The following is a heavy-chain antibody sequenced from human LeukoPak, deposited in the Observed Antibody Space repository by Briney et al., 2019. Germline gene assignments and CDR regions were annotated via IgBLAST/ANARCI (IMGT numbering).Heavy chain of an antibody. J-gene: IGHJ5*02. CDR2: IYYSGST. CDR3: ARDRYSSSSGGWFDP. Sequence: SETLSLTCTVSGGSISSYYWSWIRQPPGKGLEWIGYIYYSGSTNYNPSLKSRVTISVDTSKNLFSLKLSSVTAADTAVYYCARDRYSSSSGGWFDPWGQGTLVTVSS. D-gene: IGHD6-6*01. V-gene: IGHV4-59*01. CDR1: GGSISSYY.